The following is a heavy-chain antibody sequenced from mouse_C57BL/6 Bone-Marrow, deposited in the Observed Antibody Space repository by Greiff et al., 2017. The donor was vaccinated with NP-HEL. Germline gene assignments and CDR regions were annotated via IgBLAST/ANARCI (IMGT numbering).Heavy chain of an antibody. D-gene: IGHD1-1*01. CDR3: ARYYYGSRGWYFDV. V-gene: IGHV1-72*01. CDR1: GYTFTSYW. J-gene: IGHJ1*03. Sequence: QVQLKQPGADLVKPGASVKLSCKASGYTFTSYWMHWVKQRPGRGLEGIGRIDPNSGGTTFNEKFKTKATLTVDEPSSTAYMQLSSLTSEDSAVYYCARYYYGSRGWYFDVWGTGTTVTVSS. CDR2: IDPNSGGT.